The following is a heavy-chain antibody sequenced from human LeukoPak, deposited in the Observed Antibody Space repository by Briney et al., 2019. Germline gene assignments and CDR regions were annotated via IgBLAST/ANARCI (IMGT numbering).Heavy chain of an antibody. CDR2: IRYDGSKE. V-gene: IGHV3-30*02. CDR1: GFTFSKYG. D-gene: IGHD3-9*01. CDR3: VRDTITYDIFTGSPDY. J-gene: IGHJ4*02. Sequence: GGSLRLSCEVSGFTFSKYGMHWVRQAPGKGLEWVSTIRYDGSKEYYADSVRGRFTISRDNSGNTLFLQMNSLGAEDTAVYYCVRDTITYDIFTGSPDYWGQGTLVTVSS.